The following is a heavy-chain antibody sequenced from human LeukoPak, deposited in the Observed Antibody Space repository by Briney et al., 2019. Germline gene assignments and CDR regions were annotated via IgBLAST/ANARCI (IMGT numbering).Heavy chain of an antibody. CDR1: GFTFSSYG. J-gene: IGHJ4*02. CDR3: ARGSWELFFDY. D-gene: IGHD1-26*01. Sequence: GRSLRLSCAASGFTFSSYGMHWVRQAPGKGLEWVSVIYSGGSTYYADSVKGRFTISRDNSKNTLYLQMNSLRAEDTAVYYCARGSWELFFDYWGQGTLVTVSS. CDR2: IYSGGST. V-gene: IGHV3-66*01.